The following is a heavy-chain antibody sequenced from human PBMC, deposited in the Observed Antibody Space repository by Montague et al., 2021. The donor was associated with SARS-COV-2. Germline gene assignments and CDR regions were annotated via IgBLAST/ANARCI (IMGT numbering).Heavy chain of an antibody. CDR1: GFPFSNYW. V-gene: IGHV3-7*01. CDR2: IKQDDSEK. Sequence: SLRLSCAASGFPFSNYWMTWVRQAPGKGLEWVANIKQDDSEKYYVDSVKGRFTISRDNAEKSLYLHMSRLRGEDTAIYYCARDRTPPYGKSWYEEYYYHAMDVWGRGTTVIVSS. D-gene: IGHD6-13*01. J-gene: IGHJ6*02. CDR3: ARDRTPPYGKSWYEEYYYHAMDV.